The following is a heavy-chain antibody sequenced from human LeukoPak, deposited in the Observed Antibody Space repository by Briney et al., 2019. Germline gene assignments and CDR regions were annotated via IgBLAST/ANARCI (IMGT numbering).Heavy chain of an antibody. V-gene: IGHV4-39*01. CDR1: GGSISSSSYY. J-gene: IGHJ5*02. CDR3: ARTSEGYYYDSSGYGEFDP. D-gene: IGHD3-22*01. CDR2: IYYSGST. Sequence: SETLSLTCTVSGGSISSSSYYWGWIRQPPGKGLEWIGSIYYSGSTYYNPSLKSRVTISVDTSKNQFSLKLSSVTAADTAVYYCARTSEGYYYDSSGYGEFDPWGQGTLVTVSS.